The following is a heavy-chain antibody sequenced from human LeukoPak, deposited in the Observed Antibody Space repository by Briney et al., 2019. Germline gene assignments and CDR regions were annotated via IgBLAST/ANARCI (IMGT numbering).Heavy chain of an antibody. V-gene: IGHV1-18*04. J-gene: IGHJ3*02. CDR1: GYTFTGYY. D-gene: IGHD5-18*01. CDR3: AGGYSYGGDAFDI. Sequence: ASVKVSCKASGYTFTGYYMHWVRQAPGQGLEWMGWISAYNGNTNYAQKLQGRVTMTTDTSTSTAYMELRSLRSDDTAVYYCAGGYSYGGDAFDIWGQGTMVTVSS. CDR2: ISAYNGNT.